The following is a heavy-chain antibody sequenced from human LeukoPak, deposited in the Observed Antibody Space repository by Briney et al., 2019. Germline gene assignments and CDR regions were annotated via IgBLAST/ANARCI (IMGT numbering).Heavy chain of an antibody. J-gene: IGHJ4*02. V-gene: IGHV3-74*01. CDR3: VRGGDVYNFDH. CDR1: GFTFRSHW. D-gene: IGHD5-24*01. Sequence: PGGSLRLSCAASGFTFRSHWMHWVRQAPGKGLVWVSRIKGDESWTNYADSVKGRFTISRDNAKNTLYLQMTSLRAEDTAMYYCVRGGDVYNFDHWGQGTLVTVSS. CDR2: IKGDESWT.